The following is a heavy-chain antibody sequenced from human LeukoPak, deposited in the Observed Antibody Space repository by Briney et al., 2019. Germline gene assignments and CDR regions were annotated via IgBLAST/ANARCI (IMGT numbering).Heavy chain of an antibody. CDR2: IYHSRST. J-gene: IGHJ6*02. CDR1: GGSIGSSNW. D-gene: IGHD6-6*01. V-gene: IGHV4-4*02. Sequence: SETLSLTCAVSGGSIGSSNWWSWVRQPPGKGLEWIGEIYHSRSTNYNPSLKSRVTISVDKSKNQFSLKLSSVTAADTAVYYCARVAGAYRSSSYYYYYGMDVWGQGTTVTVSS. CDR3: ARVAGAYRSSSYYYYYGMDV.